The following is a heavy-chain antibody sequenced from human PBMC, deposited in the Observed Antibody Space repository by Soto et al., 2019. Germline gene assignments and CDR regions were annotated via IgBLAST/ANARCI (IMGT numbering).Heavy chain of an antibody. D-gene: IGHD1-26*01. Sequence: GGSLRLSCAASGFTFSSYAMSWVRQAPGKGLEWVSSISSSSSYIYYADSVKGRFTISRDNAKNSLYLQMNSLRAEDTAVYYCAREIEGMWELPKNFDYWGQGTLVTVSS. CDR2: ISSSSSYI. J-gene: IGHJ4*02. CDR3: AREIEGMWELPKNFDY. CDR1: GFTFSSYA. V-gene: IGHV3-21*01.